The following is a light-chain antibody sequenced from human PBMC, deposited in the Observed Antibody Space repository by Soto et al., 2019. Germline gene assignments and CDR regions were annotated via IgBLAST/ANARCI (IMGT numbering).Light chain of an antibody. Sequence: EIVMTQSPATLSVSPGGRATLSCRASQSISDTLAWYQQKPGQAPRLVTYGASTRATGIPARFTGSGSGTEFTLTISSLQSEDFAVYYCQQYNNWPITFGQGTRLEIK. J-gene: IGKJ5*01. CDR1: QSISDT. CDR3: QQYNNWPIT. V-gene: IGKV3-15*01. CDR2: GAS.